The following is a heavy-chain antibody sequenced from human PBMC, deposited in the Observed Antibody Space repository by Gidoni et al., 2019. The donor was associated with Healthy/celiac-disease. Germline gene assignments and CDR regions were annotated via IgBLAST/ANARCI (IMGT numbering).Heavy chain of an antibody. CDR1: GYTFTSYY. CDR2: INPSGGST. D-gene: IGHD2-15*01. J-gene: IGHJ6*02. CDR3: ARDLGYCSGGSCYYYYYGMDV. V-gene: IGHV1-46*01. Sequence: KPGASVKVSCKASGYTFTSYYMHWVRQAPGQGLEWMGIINPSGGSTSYAQKFQGRVTMTRDTSTSTVYMELSSLRSEDTAVYYCARDLGYCSGGSCYYYYYGMDVWGQGTTVTVSS.